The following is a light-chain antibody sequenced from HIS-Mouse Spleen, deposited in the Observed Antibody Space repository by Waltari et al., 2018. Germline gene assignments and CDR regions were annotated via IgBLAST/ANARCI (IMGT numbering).Light chain of an antibody. Sequence: QSALTQPASVSGSPGKSITISCTGTSSDVGSYNLVSWYQQHPGKAPKLMIYEGSKRPSGVSNRFSGSKSGNTASLTISVLQAEDEADYSCCSYAGSSTYVFGTGTKVTVL. CDR1: SSDVGSYNL. J-gene: IGLJ1*01. V-gene: IGLV2-23*01. CDR2: EGS. CDR3: CSYAGSSTYV.